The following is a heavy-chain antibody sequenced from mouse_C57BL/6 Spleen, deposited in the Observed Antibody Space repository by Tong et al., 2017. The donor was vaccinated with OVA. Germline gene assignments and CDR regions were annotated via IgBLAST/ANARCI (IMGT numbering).Heavy chain of an antibody. CDR3: ARPHYSNRSYWYFDV. J-gene: IGHJ1*03. D-gene: IGHD2-5*01. V-gene: IGHV1-81*01. CDR1: GYTFTSYG. Sequence: VQLQESGAELARPGASVKLSCKASGYTFTSYGISWVKQRTGQGLEWIGEIYPRSGNTYYNEKFKGKATLTAGKSSSTAYMELRSLTSGDSAVYFCARPHYSNRSYWYFDVWGTGTTVTVSS. CDR2: IYPRSGNT.